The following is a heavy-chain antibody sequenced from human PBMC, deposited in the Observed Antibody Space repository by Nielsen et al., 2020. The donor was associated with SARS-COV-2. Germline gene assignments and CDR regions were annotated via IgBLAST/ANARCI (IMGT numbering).Heavy chain of an antibody. CDR2: INTNTGNP. CDR3: APGMGYCSSTTCKVDSGMDV. D-gene: IGHD2-2*01. V-gene: IGHV7-4-1*02. J-gene: IGHJ6*02. Sequence: WVQQAPGQGLEWMGWINTNTGNPTYAQGFTGRFVFSLDTSVSTAYLQISSLKAEDTAVYYCAPGMGYCSSTTCKVDSGMDVWGQGTTVTVSS.